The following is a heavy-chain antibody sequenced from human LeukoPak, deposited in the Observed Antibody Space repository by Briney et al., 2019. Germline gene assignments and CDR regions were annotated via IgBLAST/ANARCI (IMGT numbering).Heavy chain of an antibody. CDR2: IYTSGST. CDR3: ARDIRYFDWLPPYYFDY. Sequence: SETLSLTCTVSGGSNSSYYWSWIRQPAGKGLEWIGRIYTSGSTNYNPSLKSRVTMSVDTSKNQFSLKLSSVTAADTAVYYCARDIRYFDWLPPYYFDYWGQGTLVTVSS. V-gene: IGHV4-4*07. D-gene: IGHD3-9*01. J-gene: IGHJ4*02. CDR1: GGSNSSYY.